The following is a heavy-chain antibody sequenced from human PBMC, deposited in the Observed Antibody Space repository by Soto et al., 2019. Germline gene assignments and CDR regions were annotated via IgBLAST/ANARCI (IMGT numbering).Heavy chain of an antibody. CDR3: ARDYAYVDH. D-gene: IGHD3-16*01. V-gene: IGHV4-61*01. Sequence: SETLSLTCTVSGGSFKSGSYYWSWVRQPPGKGLEWIGYVNYTRRTSYSPSLKSRVTISADASKNQFSLILTSVTTADTAVYYCARDYAYVDHWGQGSLVTVS. J-gene: IGHJ4*02. CDR1: GGSFKSGSYY. CDR2: VNYTRRT.